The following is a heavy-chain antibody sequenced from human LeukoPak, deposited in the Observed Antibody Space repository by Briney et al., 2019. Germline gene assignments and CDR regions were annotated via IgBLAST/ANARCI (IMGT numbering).Heavy chain of an antibody. D-gene: IGHD3-3*01. CDR2: INPSGGST. CDR3: ARDLRFGSNDFWSGAPYYYGMDV. Sequence: ASVKVSCKASGYTFTSYYMHWVRQAPGQGLEWMGIINPSGGSTSYAQKFQGRVTMTRDTSTSTVYMELSSLRSEDTAVYYCARDLRFGSNDFWSGAPYYYGMDVWGQGTTVTVSS. J-gene: IGHJ6*02. CDR1: GYTFTSYY. V-gene: IGHV1-46*01.